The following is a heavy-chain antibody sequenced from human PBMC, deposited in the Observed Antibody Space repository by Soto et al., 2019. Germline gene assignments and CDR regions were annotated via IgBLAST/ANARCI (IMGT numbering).Heavy chain of an antibody. CDR2: ISAYNGDT. V-gene: IGHV1-18*01. D-gene: IGHD3-10*01. CDR1: GYTFTSYG. CDR3: ARGSSGYYGSGSYLY. Sequence: WASVKVSCKASGYTFTSYGISWVRQAPGQGLEWMGWISAYNGDTNYAQKLQGRVTMTTDTSTSTAYMELRSLRSDDTAVYYCARGSSGYYGSGSYLYWGQGTLVTVSS. J-gene: IGHJ4*02.